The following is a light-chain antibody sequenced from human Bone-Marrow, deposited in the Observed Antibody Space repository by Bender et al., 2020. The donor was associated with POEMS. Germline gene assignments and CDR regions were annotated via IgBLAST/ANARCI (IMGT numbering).Light chain of an antibody. CDR3: SSWDDSLSGWV. CDR2: EAT. Sequence: QSALTQPASVSGSPGQSITISCSGTSSDLGTYNLVSWYQQHPGKAPKLVIYEATQRPSGVPARFSGSKSGTSASLAISDIQSEDEGDYYCSSWDDSLSGWVFGGGTKLTVL. CDR1: SSDLGTYNL. V-gene: IGLV2-23*01. J-gene: IGLJ3*02.